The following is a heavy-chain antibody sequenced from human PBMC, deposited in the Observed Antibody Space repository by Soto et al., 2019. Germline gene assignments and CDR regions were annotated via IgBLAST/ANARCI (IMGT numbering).Heavy chain of an antibody. CDR3: ARGYCSSTSCYTGVQVTRLIYFDY. D-gene: IGHD2-2*02. Sequence: PSETLSLTCAVYGGSFSGYYWSWIRQPPGKGLEWIGEINHSGSTNYNPSLKSRVTISVDTSKNQFSLKLSSVTAADTAVYYCARGYCSSTSCYTGVQVTRLIYFDYWGQGTLVTVSS. J-gene: IGHJ4*02. CDR1: GGSFSGYY. V-gene: IGHV4-34*01. CDR2: INHSGST.